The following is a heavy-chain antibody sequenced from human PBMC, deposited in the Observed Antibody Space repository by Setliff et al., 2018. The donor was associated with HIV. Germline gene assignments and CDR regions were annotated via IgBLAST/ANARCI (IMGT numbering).Heavy chain of an antibody. Sequence: SETLSLTCGVSGASVVSGGYYWSWIRQHPEKGLEWIGYIYYSGTTPYHPSLRSRVTISLDTSLNQFSLKVNSVTAADTAVYYCASSTRKSFNFWTDSRTTYPPYYFDFWGQGTLVTVSS. V-gene: IGHV4-31*11. CDR2: IYYSGTT. CDR3: ASSTRKSFNFWTDSRTTYPPYYFDF. CDR1: GASVVSGGYY. J-gene: IGHJ4*02. D-gene: IGHD2-2*01.